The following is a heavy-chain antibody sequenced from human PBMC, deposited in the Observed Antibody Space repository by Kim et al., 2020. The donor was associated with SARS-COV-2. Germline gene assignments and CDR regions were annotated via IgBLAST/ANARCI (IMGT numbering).Heavy chain of an antibody. V-gene: IGHV3-21*01. D-gene: IGHD3-22*01. CDR3: ARDASITMIVVDTKGAFDI. J-gene: IGHJ3*02. CDR1: GFTFSSYS. Sequence: GGSLRLSCAASGFTFSSYSMNWVRQAPGKGLEWVSSISSSSSYIYYADSVKGRFTISRDNAKNSLYLQMNSLRAEDTAVYYCARDASITMIVVDTKGAFDIWGQGTMVTVSS. CDR2: ISSSSSYI.